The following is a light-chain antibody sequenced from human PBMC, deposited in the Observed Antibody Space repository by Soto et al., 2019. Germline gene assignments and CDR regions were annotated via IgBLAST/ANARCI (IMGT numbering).Light chain of an antibody. V-gene: IGKV1-33*01. Sequence: DIQMNQSPSSLSASVGDRVTSTCQASQDISDSLNCYQQKTGKAPKLLIYDASNLETGVPSRFSGNGSGTDFTFTISILQPEDIGKYFCQQYHNLPLTVGGGTKVQIK. CDR1: QDISDS. CDR2: DAS. J-gene: IGKJ4*01. CDR3: QQYHNLPLT.